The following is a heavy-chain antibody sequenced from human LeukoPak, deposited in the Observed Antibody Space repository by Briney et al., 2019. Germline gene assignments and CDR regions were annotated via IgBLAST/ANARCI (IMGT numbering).Heavy chain of an antibody. CDR2: ISYDDTNK. CDR1: GFTFKNYA. Sequence: PGGSLRLSCAASGFTFKNYAMHWVRQAPGKGLEWVAAISYDDTNKYYADSVKGRFTISRDNSKNTLYLQMNILTDEDTAVYYCANRIAAAVSFDYWGQGTLVTVSS. CDR3: ANRIAAAVSFDY. D-gene: IGHD6-13*01. J-gene: IGHJ4*02. V-gene: IGHV3-30-3*01.